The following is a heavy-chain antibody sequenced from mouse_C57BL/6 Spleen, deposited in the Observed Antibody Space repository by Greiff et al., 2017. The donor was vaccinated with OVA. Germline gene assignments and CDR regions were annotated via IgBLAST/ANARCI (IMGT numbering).Heavy chain of an antibody. CDR1: GYTFTDYY. V-gene: IGHV1-26*01. CDR3: ARERLWDYYAMDY. D-gene: IGHD1-1*02. J-gene: IGHJ4*01. CDR2: INPNNGGT. Sequence: EVKLQQSGPELVKPGASVKISCKASGYTFTDYYMNWVKQSHGKSLEWIGDINPNNGGTSYNQKFKGKATLTVDKSSSTAYMELRSLTSEDSAVYYCARERLWDYYAMDYWGQGTSVTVSS.